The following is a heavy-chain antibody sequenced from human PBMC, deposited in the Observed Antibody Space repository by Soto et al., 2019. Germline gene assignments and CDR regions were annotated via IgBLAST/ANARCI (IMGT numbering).Heavy chain of an antibody. CDR2: IDPSDSYT. CDR1: GYSFTSYW. Sequence: EVQLVQSGAEEKKPGESLRISCKGSGYSFTSYWNSWVRQMPGKGLEWMGRIDPSDSYTNYSPSFQGHVTISADKSISTAYLQWSSLKASDTAMYYCARHLTGYCSGGSCYQGDGMDVWGQGTTVTVSS. D-gene: IGHD2-15*01. V-gene: IGHV5-10-1*03. J-gene: IGHJ6*02. CDR3: ARHLTGYCSGGSCYQGDGMDV.